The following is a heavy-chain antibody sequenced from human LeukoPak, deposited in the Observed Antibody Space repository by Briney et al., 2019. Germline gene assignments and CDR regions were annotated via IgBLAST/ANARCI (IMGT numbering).Heavy chain of an antibody. V-gene: IGHV4-61*01. CDR2: IYYSGST. Sequence: ASETLSLTCTVSGGSVSSGSYYWSWIRQPPGKGLEWIGNIYYSGSTNYNPSLKSRVTISVDTSKNQFSLKLSSVTAADTAVYYCASWYSSSWSHAFDIWGQGTMVTVSS. D-gene: IGHD6-13*01. CDR3: ASWYSSSWSHAFDI. J-gene: IGHJ3*02. CDR1: GGSVSSGSYY.